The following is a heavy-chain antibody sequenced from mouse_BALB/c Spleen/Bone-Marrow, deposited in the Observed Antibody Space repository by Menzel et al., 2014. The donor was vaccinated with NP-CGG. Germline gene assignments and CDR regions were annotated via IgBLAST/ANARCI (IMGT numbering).Heavy chain of an antibody. D-gene: IGHD1-1*01. J-gene: IGHJ1*01. CDR1: GFDFSRYW. Sequence: EVQPQQSGGGLVQPGGSLKLSCAASGFDFSRYWMSWVRQAPGKGLEWIGEINPGSSTINYTPSLKDKFIISRDNARNTLYLQMSKVRSEDTALYYCARLNCYGNLFVWGAGTTVTVSS. CDR3: ARLNCYGNLFV. CDR2: INPGSSTI. V-gene: IGHV4-1*02.